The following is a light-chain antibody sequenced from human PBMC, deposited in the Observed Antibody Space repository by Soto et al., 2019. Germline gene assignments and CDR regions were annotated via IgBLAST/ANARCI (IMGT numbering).Light chain of an antibody. V-gene: IGKV3-11*01. Sequence: EILLTQSPATLSLSPGERATLSCRASQSVSSYLAWYQQKPGQAPRLLIYDASNRDTGIPARFSGSGSGTDFTLTISRLEPEDFEVYYCQQRSNWLITFGQGTRLEIK. CDR1: QSVSSY. CDR2: DAS. CDR3: QQRSNWLIT. J-gene: IGKJ5*01.